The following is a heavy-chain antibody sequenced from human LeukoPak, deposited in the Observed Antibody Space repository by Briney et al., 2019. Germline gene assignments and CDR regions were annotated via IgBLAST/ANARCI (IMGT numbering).Heavy chain of an antibody. J-gene: IGHJ4*02. CDR3: AKEEFASSGYYRECYFDY. D-gene: IGHD3-22*01. Sequence: GGSLRLSCAASGFTFSSYGMHWVRQAPGKGLEWVAVISYDGSNKYYADSVKGRFTISRDNSKNTLYLQMNSLRAEDTAVNYCAKEEFASSGYYRECYFDYWGQGTLVTVSS. V-gene: IGHV3-30*18. CDR2: ISYDGSNK. CDR1: GFTFSSYG.